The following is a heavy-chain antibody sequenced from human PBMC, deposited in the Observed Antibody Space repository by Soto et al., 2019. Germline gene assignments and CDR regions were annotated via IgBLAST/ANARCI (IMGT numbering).Heavy chain of an antibody. D-gene: IGHD6-13*01. J-gene: IGHJ4*02. V-gene: IGHV3-48*03. CDR1: GLTFSSSE. CDR3: ARRIAAAWGFDF. CDR2: ISSSGRAI. Sequence: GGSLRLSCAASGLTFSSSEMNWVRQAPGKALEWVSSISSSGRAIHYADSVKGRFTISRDNANNSLYLQMNSLRAEDTAAYYCARRIAAAWGFDFWGQGTLVTVSS.